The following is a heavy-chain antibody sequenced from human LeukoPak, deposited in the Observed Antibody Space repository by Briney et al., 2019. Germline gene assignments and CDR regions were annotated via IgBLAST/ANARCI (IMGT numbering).Heavy chain of an antibody. CDR1: GFTFSGSA. J-gene: IGHJ3*02. V-gene: IGHV3-73*01. CDR2: IRSKANSYAT. D-gene: IGHD4-11*01. CDR3: AKVDLHDDAFDI. Sequence: GRSLRPSCAASGFTFSGSAMHWVRQAPGKGLEWVGRIRSKANSYATAYAASVKGRFTISRDDSKNTAYLQMNSLRAEDTAVYYCAKVDLHDDAFDIWGQGTMVTVSS.